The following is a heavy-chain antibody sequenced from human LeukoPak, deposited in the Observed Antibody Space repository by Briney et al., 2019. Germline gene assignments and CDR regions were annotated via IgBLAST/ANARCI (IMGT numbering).Heavy chain of an antibody. CDR2: IYHSGST. Sequence: PSETLSLTCTVSGYSISSGYYWGWIRQPPGKGLEWIGSIYHSGSTYYNPSLKSRVTISVDTSKNQFSLKLSSVTAADTAVYYCARDPDSGYRRAIDYWGQGTLVTDSS. J-gene: IGHJ4*02. CDR1: GYSISSGYY. D-gene: IGHD5-12*01. CDR3: ARDPDSGYRRAIDY. V-gene: IGHV4-38-2*02.